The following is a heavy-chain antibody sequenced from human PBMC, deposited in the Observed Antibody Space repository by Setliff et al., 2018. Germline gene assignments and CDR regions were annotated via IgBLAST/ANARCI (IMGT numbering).Heavy chain of an antibody. CDR3: AREVLYYYGSGSYYYMDV. CDR1: SGSISSHY. CDR2: IYYSGST. D-gene: IGHD3-10*01. J-gene: IGHJ6*03. V-gene: IGHV4-59*11. Sequence: TLSLTCTVSSGSISSHYWSWIRQPPGKGLEWIGYIYYSGSTNYNPSLKSRVTISVDTSKNQFSLKLSSVTAADTAVYYCAREVLYYYGSGSYYYMDVWGKGTTVTVSS.